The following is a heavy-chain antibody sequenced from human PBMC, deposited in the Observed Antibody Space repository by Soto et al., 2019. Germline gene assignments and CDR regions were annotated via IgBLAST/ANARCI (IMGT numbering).Heavy chain of an antibody. V-gene: IGHV6-1*01. CDR2: TYYRSKWYN. D-gene: IGHD6-19*01. J-gene: IGHJ6*02. CDR3: AREGLVDGYGMDV. CDR1: GDSVSSNSAA. Sequence: SQSLSLTCAISGDSVSSNSAAWKWIRQSPSRGLEWLGRTYYRSKWYNDYAVSVKSRVTINPDTSKNQFSLQLNSVTPEDTAVYYCAREGLVDGYGMDVWGQGXTVTVYS.